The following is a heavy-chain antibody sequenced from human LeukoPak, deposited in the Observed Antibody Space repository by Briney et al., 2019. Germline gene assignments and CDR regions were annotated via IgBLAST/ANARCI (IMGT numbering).Heavy chain of an antibody. J-gene: IGHJ4*02. D-gene: IGHD6-13*01. CDR2: INPNSGGT. CDR1: VYTFTGYY. Sequence: GASVKVSCKASVYTFTGYYMHWVRQAPGQGLEWMGWINPNSGGTNYAQKFQGRVTMTRDTSISTAYMELSRLRSDDTAVYYCARDIISGSSWYGYWGQGTLVTVSS. V-gene: IGHV1-2*02. CDR3: ARDIISGSSWYGY.